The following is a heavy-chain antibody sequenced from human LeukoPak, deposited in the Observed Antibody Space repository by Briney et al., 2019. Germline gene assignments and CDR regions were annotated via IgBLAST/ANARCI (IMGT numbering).Heavy chain of an antibody. CDR1: GFTVSSNY. J-gene: IGHJ4*02. V-gene: IGHV3-53*01. D-gene: IGHD3-9*01. CDR3: ARSAHTFSILTDYEFDY. CDR2: IYSGGST. Sequence: PGGSLRLSCAASGFTVSSNYMSWVRQAPGKGLEWVSVIYSGGSTYYADSVKGRFTISRDNSKNTLYLQMNSLRAEDTAVYYCARSAHTFSILTDYEFDYWGQGTLVTVSS.